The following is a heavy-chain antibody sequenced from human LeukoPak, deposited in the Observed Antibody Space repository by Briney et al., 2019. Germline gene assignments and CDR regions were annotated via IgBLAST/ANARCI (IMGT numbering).Heavy chain of an antibody. V-gene: IGHV4-31*03. CDR1: GGSISSGGYY. CDR3: ARGEATMVRGVD. J-gene: IGHJ4*02. Sequence: SETLSLTCTVSGGSISSGGYYCSWIRQHPGKGLEWIGYIYYSGSTYYNPSLKSRVTISVDTSKNQFSLKLSSVTAADTAVYYCARGEATMVRGVDWGQGTLVTVSS. D-gene: IGHD3-10*01. CDR2: IYYSGST.